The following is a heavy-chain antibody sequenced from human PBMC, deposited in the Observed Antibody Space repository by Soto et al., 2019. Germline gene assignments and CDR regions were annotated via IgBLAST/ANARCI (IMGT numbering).Heavy chain of an antibody. J-gene: IGHJ4*02. CDR3: GRGGSDSPMAPGY. V-gene: IGHV3-74*01. CDR2: INRDGSDT. Sequence: VGSLRLSCAASGFTFSSYWMHWVRQGPGKGLVWVSRINRDGSDTDYADSVKGRFTISRDNAKNTLYLQMNSLRAEDTAVYYCGRGGSDSPMAPGYWGQGALVTVSS. D-gene: IGHD5-18*01. CDR1: GFTFSSYW.